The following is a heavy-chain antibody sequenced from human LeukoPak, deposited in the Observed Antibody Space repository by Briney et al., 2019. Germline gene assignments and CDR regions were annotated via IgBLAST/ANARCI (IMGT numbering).Heavy chain of an antibody. CDR1: GYTFTNYY. V-gene: IGHV1-46*01. CDR2: INPSGGST. CDR3: ARDRGPYCTNGVCYPPNNWFDP. Sequence: EASVKVSCKASGYTFTNYYMHWVRQAPGQGLEWMGIINPSGGSTSYAQKFQGRVTMTRDTSTSTVYMELSSLRSEDTAVYYCARDRGPYCTNGVCYPPNNWFDPWGQGTLVTVSS. D-gene: IGHD2-8*01. J-gene: IGHJ5*02.